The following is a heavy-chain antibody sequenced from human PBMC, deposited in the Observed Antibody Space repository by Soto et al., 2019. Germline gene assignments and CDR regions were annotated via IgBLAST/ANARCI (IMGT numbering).Heavy chain of an antibody. Sequence: PSETLSLTCAVYGGSLSGYYWTWIRRPPGKGLEWIGEIHHSGSINYNSSLKSRVTISADTSKNQFFLKLSSVTAADTAVYYCSRGGDAYKAGNEWGQGTLVTVSS. CDR2: IHHSGSI. V-gene: IGHV4-34*01. J-gene: IGHJ4*02. CDR3: SRGGDAYKAGNE. CDR1: GGSLSGYY. D-gene: IGHD1-1*01.